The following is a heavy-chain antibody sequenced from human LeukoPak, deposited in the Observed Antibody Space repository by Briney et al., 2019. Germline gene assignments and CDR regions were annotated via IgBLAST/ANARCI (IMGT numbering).Heavy chain of an antibody. CDR3: ARAGYGSGSLRDY. J-gene: IGHJ4*02. D-gene: IGHD3-10*01. V-gene: IGHV1-2*02. Sequence: ASVKVSCKASGYTFTGYYMHWVRQAPGQRLEWMGWINPNSGGTNYAQKFQGRVTMTRDTSISTAYMELSRLRSDDTAVYYCARAGYGSGSLRDYWGQGTLVTVSS. CDR2: INPNSGGT. CDR1: GYTFTGYY.